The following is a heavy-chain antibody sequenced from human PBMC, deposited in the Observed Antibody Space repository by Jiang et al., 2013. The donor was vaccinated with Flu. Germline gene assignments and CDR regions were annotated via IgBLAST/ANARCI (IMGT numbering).Heavy chain of an antibody. CDR3: AREYYSDSSSGANSYYFDY. CDR2: IIPILGIA. J-gene: IGHJ4*02. Sequence: GSSVNVSCKASGGTFSSYTINWGATGPLDKGLEWMGRIIPILGIANYAQKFQGRVTITADKSTSTAYMELSSLRSEDTAVYYCAREYYSDSSSGANSYYFDYWGQGTLVTVSS. D-gene: IGHD3-22*01. CDR1: GGTFSSYT. V-gene: IGHV1-69*04.